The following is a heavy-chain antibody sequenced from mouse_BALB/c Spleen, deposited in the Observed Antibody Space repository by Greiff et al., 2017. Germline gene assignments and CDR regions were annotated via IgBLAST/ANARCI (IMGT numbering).Heavy chain of an antibody. CDR3: AREDYYGKPFFDY. D-gene: IGHD2-1*01. V-gene: IGHV3-2*02. Sequence: EVKLMESGPGLVKPSQSLSLTCTVTGYSITSDYAWNWIRQFPGNKLEWMGYISYSGSTSYNPSLKSRISITRDTSKNQFFLQLNSVTTEDTATYYCAREDYYGKPFFDYWGQGTTLTVSS. CDR2: ISYSGST. CDR1: GYSITSDYA. J-gene: IGHJ2*01.